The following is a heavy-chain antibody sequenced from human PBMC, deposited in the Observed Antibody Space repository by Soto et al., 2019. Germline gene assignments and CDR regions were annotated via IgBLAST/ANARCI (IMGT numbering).Heavy chain of an antibody. CDR1: GFTFSSYA. D-gene: IGHD3-10*01. J-gene: IGHJ6*03. V-gene: IGHV3-23*01. CDR2: ISGSGGST. Sequence: PGGSLRLSCAASGFTFSSYAMSWVRQAPGKGLEWVSAISGSGGSTYYADSVKGRFTISRDNSKNTLYLQMNSLRAEDTAVYYCAKEGAVTMVRGVPGLGNYMDVWGKGTTVTVSS. CDR3: AKEGAVTMVRGVPGLGNYMDV.